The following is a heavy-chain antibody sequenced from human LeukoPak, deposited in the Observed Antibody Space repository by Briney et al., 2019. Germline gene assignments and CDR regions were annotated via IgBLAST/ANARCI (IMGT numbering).Heavy chain of an antibody. V-gene: IGHV1-69*13. J-gene: IGHJ5*02. CDR1: GGTVSSYV. Sequence: SVKVSCKASGGTVSSYVISWVRQAPGQGLEWMGGIIPIFGTANYAQKFQGRVTITADEPTSTAYIELSSLRSEDTAVYYCARDIYGVSGNLHWFDPWGQGTLVTVSS. D-gene: IGHD2-8*01. CDR2: IIPIFGTA. CDR3: ARDIYGVSGNLHWFDP.